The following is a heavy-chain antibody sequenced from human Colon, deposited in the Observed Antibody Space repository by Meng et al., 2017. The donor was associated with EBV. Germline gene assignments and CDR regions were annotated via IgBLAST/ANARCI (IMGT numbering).Heavy chain of an antibody. CDR3: ARGKQDAWELLAY. D-gene: IGHD1-26*01. J-gene: IGHJ4*02. CDR1: GVSISSNIR. Sequence: VAGPGLVNPSGTLSPTCGVSGVSISSNIRWTWVRQPPGKGLEWIGDIDDSGSTNYNPSLNSRISISLDKSKNHFSLKVNSVTAADTAVYYCARGKQDAWELLAYWGQGALVTVSS. V-gene: IGHV4-4*02. CDR2: IDDSGST.